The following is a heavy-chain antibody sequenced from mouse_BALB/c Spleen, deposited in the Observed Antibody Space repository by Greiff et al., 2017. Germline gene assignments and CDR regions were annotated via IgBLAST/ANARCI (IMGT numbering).Heavy chain of an antibody. CDR2: ILPGSGST. Sequence: QVQLKESGAELMKPGASVKISCKATGYTFSSYWIEWVKQRPGHGLEWIGEILPGSGSTNYNEKFKGKATFTADTSSNTAYMQLSSLTSEDSAVYYCARSNYGNYERFAYWGQGTLVTVSA. CDR1: GYTFSSYW. J-gene: IGHJ3*01. D-gene: IGHD2-1*01. CDR3: ARSNYGNYERFAY. V-gene: IGHV1-9*01.